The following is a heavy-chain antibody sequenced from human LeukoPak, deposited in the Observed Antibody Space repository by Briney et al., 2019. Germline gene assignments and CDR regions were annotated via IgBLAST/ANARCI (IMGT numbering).Heavy chain of an antibody. J-gene: IGHJ4*02. D-gene: IGHD1-26*01. CDR2: ISYDGSNK. V-gene: IGHV3-30*18. CDR3: AKDWVGAVLDY. Sequence: GGSLRLSCAASGFTVSSYGMHWVRQAPGKGLEWVAVISYDGSNKYYADSVKGRFTISRDNSKNTLYLQMNSLRAEDTAVYYCAKDWVGAVLDYWGQGTLVTVSS. CDR1: GFTVSSYG.